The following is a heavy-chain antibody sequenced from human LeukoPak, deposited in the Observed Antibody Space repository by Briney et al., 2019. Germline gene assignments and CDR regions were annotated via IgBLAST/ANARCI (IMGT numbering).Heavy chain of an antibody. V-gene: IGHV1-18*01. J-gene: IGHJ4*02. CDR3: AGDPRGGWSNFDF. CDR2: VSAYNGNT. CDR1: GYTFTTYS. D-gene: IGHD6-19*01. Sequence: ASVKVSCKTSGYTFTTYSISWVRQAPGQGLEWMGWVSAYNGNTYYAQKFQGRVTMTTDTSTSTAYMELRSLRSDDTAVYYCAGDPRGGWSNFDFWGQGTLVIVSS.